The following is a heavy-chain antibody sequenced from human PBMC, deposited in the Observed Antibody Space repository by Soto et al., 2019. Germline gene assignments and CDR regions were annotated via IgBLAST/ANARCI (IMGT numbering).Heavy chain of an antibody. D-gene: IGHD5-12*01. J-gene: IGHJ4*02. CDR3: AILRRDGYKPPQRPTDY. CDR2: IIPIFGTA. CDR1: GGTFSSHA. Sequence: GASVKVSCKASGGTFSSHAISWVRQAPGQGLEWMGGIIPIFGTANYAQKFQGRVTITADESTSTAYMELSSLRSEDTAVYYCAILRRDGYKPPQRPTDYWGQGTLVTVSS. V-gene: IGHV1-69*13.